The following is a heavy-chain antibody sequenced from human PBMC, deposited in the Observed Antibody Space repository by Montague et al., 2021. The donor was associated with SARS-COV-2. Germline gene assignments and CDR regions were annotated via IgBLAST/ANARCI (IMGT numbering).Heavy chain of an antibody. V-gene: IGHV4-61*02. CDR2: IRTTGXT. CDR3: ARFGSGTLEFDL. Sequence: TLSLTCTVSGASISTGIYYWSWIRQPAGKGLEWIGRIRTTGXTXYXXXXESRVFMSVDTSTNQFSLGLTSVTAADTAVYFCARFGSGTLEFDLWGQGTLVTGSS. D-gene: IGHD1-26*01. CDR1: GASISTGIYY. J-gene: IGHJ4*02.